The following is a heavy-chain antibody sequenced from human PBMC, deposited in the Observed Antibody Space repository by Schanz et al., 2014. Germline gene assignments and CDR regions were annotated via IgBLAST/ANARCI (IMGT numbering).Heavy chain of an antibody. Sequence: VQLVESGGGLVKPGGSLRLSCAASGFIFSSYGLHWVRQAPGKGLEWVSYISGTTTYTNYADSVKGRFTISRDNAKNSLYLQMNSLRAEDTAVYYCARANYRRKINFDYWGRGTLVTVSS. V-gene: IGHV3-21*05. CDR3: ARANYRRKINFDY. CDR1: GFIFSSYG. CDR2: ISGTTTYT. D-gene: IGHD3-10*01. J-gene: IGHJ4*02.